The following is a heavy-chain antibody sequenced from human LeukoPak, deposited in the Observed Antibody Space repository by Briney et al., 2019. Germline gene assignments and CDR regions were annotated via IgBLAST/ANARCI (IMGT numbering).Heavy chain of an antibody. CDR3: ARQVYSSSWSYYFDY. J-gene: IGHJ4*02. CDR1: GGSISSYY. D-gene: IGHD6-13*01. Sequence: SETLSLTCTVSGGSISSYYWSWIRQPPGKGLEWIGYIYYSGSTNYNPSLKSRVTISVDTSKNQFSLKLSSVTPADTAMYYCARQVYSSSWSYYFDYWGQGTLVTVSS. CDR2: IYYSGST. V-gene: IGHV4-59*01.